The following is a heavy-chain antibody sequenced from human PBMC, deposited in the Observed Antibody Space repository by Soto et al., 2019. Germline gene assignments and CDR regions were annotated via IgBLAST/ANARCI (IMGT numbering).Heavy chain of an antibody. CDR3: AKGYCSGGSCYPLPEPFDY. J-gene: IGHJ4*02. CDR1: GFAFSSYG. Sequence: GGSLRLSCAASGFAFSSYGMHWVRQAPGKGLERVAVISYDGSNKYYADSVKGRFTISRDNSKNTLYLQMNSLRAEDTAVYYCAKGYCSGGSCYPLPEPFDYWGQGTLVTVSS. V-gene: IGHV3-30*18. CDR2: ISYDGSNK. D-gene: IGHD2-15*01.